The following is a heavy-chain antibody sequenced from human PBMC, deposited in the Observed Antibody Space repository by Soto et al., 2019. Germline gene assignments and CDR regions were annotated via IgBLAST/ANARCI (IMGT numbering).Heavy chain of an antibody. J-gene: IGHJ5*02. CDR2: INHSGST. Sequence: GSLRLSFAASGFTFSDYYMSWIRQPPGKGLEWIGEINHSGSTNYNPSLKSRVTISVDTSKNQFSLKLSSVTAADTAVYYCARRSGGPFDPWGQGTLVTVSS. CDR1: GFTFSDYY. CDR3: ARRSGGPFDP. V-gene: IGHV4-34*01. D-gene: IGHD2-15*01.